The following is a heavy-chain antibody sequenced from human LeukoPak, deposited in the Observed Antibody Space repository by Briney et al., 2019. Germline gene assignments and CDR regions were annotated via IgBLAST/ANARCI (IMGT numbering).Heavy chain of an antibody. J-gene: IGHJ3*02. D-gene: IGHD5-18*01. V-gene: IGHV5-51*01. CDR1: GYSFTSYW. CDR2: IYPGDSDT. Sequence: GESLKISCKGSGYSFTSYWIGWVRQMPGKGLEWMGIIYPGDSDTGYSPSFQGQVTISADKSIRTAYLQWSSLKASDTAMNYCARRVYTAMVRALDAFDIWGQGTMVTVSS. CDR3: ARRVYTAMVRALDAFDI.